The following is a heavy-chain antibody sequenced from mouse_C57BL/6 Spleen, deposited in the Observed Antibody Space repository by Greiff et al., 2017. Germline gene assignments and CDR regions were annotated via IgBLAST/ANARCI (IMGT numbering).Heavy chain of an antibody. CDR1: GYAFSSSW. CDR3: ARLGRYAMDY. V-gene: IGHV1-82*01. D-gene: IGHD4-1*01. Sequence: QVQLQQSGPELVKPGASVKISCTASGYAFSSSWMNWVKQRPGKGLEWIGRIYPGDGDTNYNGKFKGKATLTADKSSSTAYMQLSSLTSEDSAVYFCARLGRYAMDYWGQGTSVTVSS. J-gene: IGHJ4*01. CDR2: IYPGDGDT.